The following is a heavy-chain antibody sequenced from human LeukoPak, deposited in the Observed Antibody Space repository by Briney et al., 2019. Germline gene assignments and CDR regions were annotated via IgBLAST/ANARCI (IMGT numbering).Heavy chain of an antibody. D-gene: IGHD1-1*01. CDR1: GYTFTSYD. CDR2: MNPNSGNT. CDR3: ARVSLERRPSRTNNPDY. V-gene: IGHV1-8*01. J-gene: IGHJ4*02. Sequence: ASVKVSCKASGYTFTSYDINWVRQATGQGLEWMVWMNPNSGNTGYAQKFQGRVTMTRNTSISTAYMELSSLRSEDTAVYYCARVSLERRPSRTNNPDYWGQGTLVTVSS.